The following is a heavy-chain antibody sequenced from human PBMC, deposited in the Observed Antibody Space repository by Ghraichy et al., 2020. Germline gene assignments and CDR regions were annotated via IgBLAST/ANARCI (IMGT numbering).Heavy chain of an antibody. J-gene: IGHJ3*02. D-gene: IGHD1-26*01. CDR2: SSFNNNVI. V-gene: IGHV3-48*01. CDR1: GFTFSSYS. Sequence: GGSLRLSCVASGFTFSSYSMNWVRQAPGKGLEWIAYSSFNNNVIYYADSVKGRFTISRDNSKNSLYLQMDSLRGEDTGVYYCSRDTVGARPRDAFDIWGQATLVTVSS. CDR3: SRDTVGARPRDAFDI.